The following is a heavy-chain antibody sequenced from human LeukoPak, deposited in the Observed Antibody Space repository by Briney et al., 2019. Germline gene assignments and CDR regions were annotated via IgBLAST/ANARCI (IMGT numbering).Heavy chain of an antibody. D-gene: IGHD6-6*01. Sequence: SETLSLTCGVCGGSYSGYYWRWIRRPPGKGRVGRGENNHSGSTNNHPSLKRRVTISVDTSKNQFSLKLSSVTAANTAGYYCAREVLYSSSSGPFDYWGQGTLVTVSS. V-gene: IGHV4-34*01. CDR3: AREVLYSSSSGPFDY. J-gene: IGHJ4*02. CDR1: GGSYSGYY. CDR2: NNHSGST.